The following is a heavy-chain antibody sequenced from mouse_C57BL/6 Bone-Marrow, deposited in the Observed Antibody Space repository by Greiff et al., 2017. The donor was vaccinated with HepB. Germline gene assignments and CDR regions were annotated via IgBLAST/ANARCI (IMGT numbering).Heavy chain of an antibody. V-gene: IGHV1-72*01. Sequence: QVQLQQPGAELVKPGASVKLSCKASGYTFTSYWMHWVKQRPGRGLEGIGRIDPNSGGTKYNEKFKSKATLTVDKPSSPAYMQLSSLTSADSAVYYCAHYYDYVEGFADWGQGTLVTVSA. D-gene: IGHD2-4*01. CDR3: AHYYDYVEGFAD. J-gene: IGHJ3*01. CDR1: GYTFTSYW. CDR2: IDPNSGGT.